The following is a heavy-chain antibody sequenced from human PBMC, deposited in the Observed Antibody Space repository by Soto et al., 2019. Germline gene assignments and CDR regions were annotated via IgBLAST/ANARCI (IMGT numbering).Heavy chain of an antibody. D-gene: IGHD4-4*01. CDR3: ARDPVFTVTGDYFDY. CDR1: GFTFSSYS. Sequence: AGGSLRLSCAASGFTFSSYSMNWVRQAPGKGLEWVSSISSSSSYIYYADSVKGRFTISRDNAKNSLYLQMNSLRAEDTAVYYCARDPVFTVTGDYFDYWGQGTLVTVSS. J-gene: IGHJ4*02. CDR2: ISSSSSYI. V-gene: IGHV3-21*01.